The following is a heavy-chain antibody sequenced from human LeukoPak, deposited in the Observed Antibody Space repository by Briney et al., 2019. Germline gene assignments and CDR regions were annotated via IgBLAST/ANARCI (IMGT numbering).Heavy chain of an antibody. Sequence: SETLSLTCTVSGGSISSSSYYWGWIRQPPGKGLEWIGSIYYSGSTNYNPSLKSRVTISVDTSKNQFSLKLSSVTAADTAVYYCAREGYYDSSGYYTHDAFDIWGQGTMVTVSS. CDR3: AREGYYDSSGYYTHDAFDI. J-gene: IGHJ3*02. V-gene: IGHV4-39*07. D-gene: IGHD3-22*01. CDR1: GGSISSSSYY. CDR2: IYYSGST.